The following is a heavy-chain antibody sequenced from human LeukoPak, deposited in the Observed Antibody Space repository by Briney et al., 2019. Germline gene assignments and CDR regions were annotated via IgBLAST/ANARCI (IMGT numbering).Heavy chain of an antibody. CDR2: ISISSSGI. CDR3: ARDRYYAFDI. CDR1: GFTFSGYS. J-gene: IGHJ3*02. V-gene: IGHV3-48*02. D-gene: IGHD3-9*01. Sequence: GRSLRLSCAASGFTFSGYSMSWVRQAPGKGLEWLSYISISSSGIYYADSVKGRFTISRDNAKSTLYLQMNSLRDDDTAVYYCARDRYYAFDIWGQGTMVTVSS.